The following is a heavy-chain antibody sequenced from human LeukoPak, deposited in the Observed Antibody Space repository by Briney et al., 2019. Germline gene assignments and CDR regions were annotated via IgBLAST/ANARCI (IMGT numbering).Heavy chain of an antibody. D-gene: IGHD3-10*01. Sequence: GGSLRLSCAASRFTFSSYSMNWVRQAPGKGLEWVSSISSSSSYIYYADSVKGRFTISRDNAKNSLYLQMNSLRAEDTAVYYCARGEVLLWFGELFGAFDIWGQGTMVTVSS. J-gene: IGHJ3*02. CDR1: RFTFSSYS. CDR2: ISSSSSYI. V-gene: IGHV3-21*01. CDR3: ARGEVLLWFGELFGAFDI.